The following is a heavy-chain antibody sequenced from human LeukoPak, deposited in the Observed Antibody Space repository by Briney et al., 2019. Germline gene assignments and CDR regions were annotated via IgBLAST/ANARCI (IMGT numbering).Heavy chain of an antibody. CDR2: ISCGVGST. D-gene: IGHD3-10*01. V-gene: IGHV3-23*01. J-gene: IGHJ4*02. CDR3: SKDRGRG. CDR1: VFVFNIYA. Sequence: GSLRLSCASSVFVFNIYAMSGVRQAPEKGLEYVAAISCGVGSTYHADSVKGGFTICRDNSKNTLHPQMDSLRVEDTPFYYCSKDRGRGWGQGTLVTVSS.